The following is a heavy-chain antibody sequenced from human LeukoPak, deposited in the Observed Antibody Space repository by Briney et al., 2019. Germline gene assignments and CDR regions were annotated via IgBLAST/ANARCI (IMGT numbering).Heavy chain of an antibody. CDR2: IYWNDDK. V-gene: IGHV2-5*01. J-gene: IGHJ4*02. Sequence: SGPTLVNPTQTLTLTCTFSGFSLGTSGVGVGWIRQPPGKALEWLALIYWNDDKRYNPSLKSRLTITKDTSKNQVVLTMTNMDPVDTATYYCVKRPAYCSSTNRYQYWGQGTLVAVSS. CDR3: VKRPAYCSSTNRYQY. D-gene: IGHD2-2*01. CDR1: GFSLGTSGVG.